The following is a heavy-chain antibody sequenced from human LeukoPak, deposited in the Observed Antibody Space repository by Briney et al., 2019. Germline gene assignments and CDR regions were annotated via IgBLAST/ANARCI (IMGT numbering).Heavy chain of an antibody. J-gene: IGHJ6*03. V-gene: IGHV3-20*04. D-gene: IGHD6-6*01. CDR3: ARGGHYSSSFSHYYYHMDV. CDR2: INWNGDST. CDR1: GFTFDDYG. Sequence: GGSLRLSCAASGFTFDDYGMSWVRQAPGKGLEWVSGINWNGDSTSYADSVKGRFTISRDNAKNSLYLQMNSLRAEDTALYYCARGGHYSSSFSHYYYHMDVWGKGTTVTVSS.